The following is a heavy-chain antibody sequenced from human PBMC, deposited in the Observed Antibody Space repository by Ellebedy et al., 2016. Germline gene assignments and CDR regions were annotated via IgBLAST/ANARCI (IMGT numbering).Heavy chain of an antibody. Sequence: GGSLRLSCAASGFTFSNYAMGWVRQAPGKGLQWVAGISGSGGGTYYAESVKGRFTISRDTSKNTVNLQMNSLRVEDTAIYYCAKDLFYDSFGPFDYWGQGTLVTVSS. CDR3: AKDLFYDSFGPFDY. D-gene: IGHD3-22*01. CDR1: GFTFSNYA. CDR2: ISGSGGGT. J-gene: IGHJ4*02. V-gene: IGHV3-23*01.